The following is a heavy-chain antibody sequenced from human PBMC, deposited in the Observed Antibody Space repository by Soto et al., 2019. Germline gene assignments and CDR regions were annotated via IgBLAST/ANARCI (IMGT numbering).Heavy chain of an antibody. D-gene: IGHD4-17*01. CDR1: GGSISSGGYY. CDR3: ARGNDYGDYGVFDY. V-gene: IGHV4-31*03. J-gene: IGHJ4*02. Sequence: QVQLQESGPGLVKPSQTLSLTCTVSGGSISSGGYYWSWIRQHPGKGLEWIGYIYYSGSTYYNPSLKSRVTIAVDTSKNQVSLQLSSVTAADTGVYYCARGNDYGDYGVFDYWGQGTLVTVSS. CDR2: IYYSGST.